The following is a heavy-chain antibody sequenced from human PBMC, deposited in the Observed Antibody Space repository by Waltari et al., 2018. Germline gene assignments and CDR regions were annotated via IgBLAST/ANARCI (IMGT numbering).Heavy chain of an antibody. V-gene: IGHV1-69*10. CDR2: IIPILGIA. Sequence: SYAISWVRQAPGQGLEWMGGIIPILGIANYAQKFQGRVTITADKSTSTAYMELSSLRSEDTAVYYCARAREPIGYYDSSGYLPYWGQGTLVTVSS. D-gene: IGHD3-22*01. J-gene: IGHJ4*02. CDR3: ARAREPIGYYDSSGYLPY. CDR1: SYA.